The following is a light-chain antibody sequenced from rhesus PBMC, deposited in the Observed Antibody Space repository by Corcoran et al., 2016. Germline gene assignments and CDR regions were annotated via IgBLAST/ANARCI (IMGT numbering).Light chain of an antibody. CDR2: GAS. CDR1: QSVSSY. V-gene: IGKV3-31*02. CDR3: QETSNLSLT. J-gene: IGKJ4*01. Sequence: EIVMTQSPATLSLSPGETATISCRTSQSVSSYLAWYQQKPGQAPRLLIYGASSRATGILDRFSGSGSGTDFTLTISSLEPEDFAVYYWQETSNLSLTCGGGTKVEIK.